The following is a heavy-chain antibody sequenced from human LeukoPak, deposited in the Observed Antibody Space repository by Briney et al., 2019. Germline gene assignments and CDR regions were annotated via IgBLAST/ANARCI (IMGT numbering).Heavy chain of an antibody. CDR3: ARVKITMARGVIITGYYYYGMDV. CDR1: GGSFSGYY. CDR2: INHSGST. Sequence: PSETLSLTCAVYGGSFSGYYWSWIRQPPGKGLEWIGEINHSGSTNYNPSLKSRVTISVDTSKNQFSLKLSSVTAADTAVCYCARVKITMARGVIITGYYYYGMDVWGKGTTVTVSS. V-gene: IGHV4-34*01. J-gene: IGHJ6*04. D-gene: IGHD3-10*01.